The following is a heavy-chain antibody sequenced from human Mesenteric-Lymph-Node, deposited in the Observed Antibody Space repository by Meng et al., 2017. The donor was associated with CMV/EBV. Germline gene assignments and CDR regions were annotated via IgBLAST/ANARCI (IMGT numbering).Heavy chain of an antibody. V-gene: IGHV3-74*01. CDR2: INSDGSST. J-gene: IGHJ6*02. CDR1: GFIFSSYW. Sequence: GESLKISCAASGFIFSSYWMHWVRQAPGKGLVWVSRINSDGSSTSYADSVKGRFTISRDNAKNTLYLQMNSLRTEDTAVYYCARDLIYDYWSGYYHSYYYYGMDVWGQGTTVTVSS. CDR3: ARDLIYDYWSGYYHSYYYYGMDV. D-gene: IGHD3-3*01.